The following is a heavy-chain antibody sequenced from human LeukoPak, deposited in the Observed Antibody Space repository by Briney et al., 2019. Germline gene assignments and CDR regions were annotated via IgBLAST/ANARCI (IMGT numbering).Heavy chain of an antibody. D-gene: IGHD3-3*01. V-gene: IGHV3-74*01. CDR2: IDTDGSNT. CDR3: VRGRGLPNTIFGVVY. Sequence: PGGSLRLSCAASGFTFSRYWMHWVRQAPGKGLVWVSHIDTDGSNTNYADSVKGRFTISRDNAKNTLSLQMNSLRADDAAVYYCVRGRGLPNTIFGVVYWGRGTLFTVSS. J-gene: IGHJ4*01. CDR1: GFTFSRYW.